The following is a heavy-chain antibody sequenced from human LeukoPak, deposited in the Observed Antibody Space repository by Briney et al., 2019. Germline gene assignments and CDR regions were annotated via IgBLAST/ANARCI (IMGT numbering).Heavy chain of an antibody. CDR3: AKDTEGYTNWFDP. D-gene: IGHD6-13*01. CDR1: GFTFSDNY. V-gene: IGHV3-11*01. CDR2: ISGNGGVI. J-gene: IGHJ5*02. Sequence: GGSLRLSCAASGFTFSDNYMTWVRQAPGKGLEWLSYISGNGGVIQYADSVKGRFTISRDNAKNLLYLQMNSLRAEDTAVYYCAKDTEGYTNWFDPWGQGTLVTVSS.